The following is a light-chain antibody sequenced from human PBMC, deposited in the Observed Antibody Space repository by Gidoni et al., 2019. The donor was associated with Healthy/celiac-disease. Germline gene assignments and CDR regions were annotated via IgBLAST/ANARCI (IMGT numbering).Light chain of an antibody. J-gene: IGKJ3*01. Sequence: DTQLTHFPSFLSASVGDRVTITCRAIQGMSSYLPWYQQKPGKAPKLLIYAATTLQSRVPSRIGGRGSRTEFTITISRLQHEDLATYCWQQINSYPRTFGPGTKVDIK. CDR2: AAT. CDR3: QQINSYPRT. CDR1: QGMSSY. V-gene: IGKV1-9*01.